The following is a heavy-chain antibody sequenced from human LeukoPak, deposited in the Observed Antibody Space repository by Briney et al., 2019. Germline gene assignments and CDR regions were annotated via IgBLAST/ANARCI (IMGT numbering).Heavy chain of an antibody. CDR2: INKDGSDE. CDR3: ARADDISPRYYYGMDV. CDR1: GVPVSSNW. Sequence: GGSLRLSCVASGVPVSSNWMSWVRQAPGKGLEWVANINKDGSDEDYVDSVKGRFTISRDNAKKSLYLQMNSLRFDDTAVYYCARADDISPRYYYGMDVWGPGTTVSVSS. J-gene: IGHJ6*02. D-gene: IGHD3-9*01. V-gene: IGHV3-7*01.